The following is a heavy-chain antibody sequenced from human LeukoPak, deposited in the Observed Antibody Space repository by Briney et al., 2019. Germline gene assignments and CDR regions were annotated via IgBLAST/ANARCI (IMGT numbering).Heavy chain of an antibody. V-gene: IGHV4-59*08. CDR2: IYYSGST. J-gene: IGHJ4*02. CDR3: ARVRGAGNGYYYFDY. Sequence: SETLSLTCTVSGGSISTYYWSWIRQPPGKGLEWIGYIYYSGSTNYSPSLRSRVTMSVDTSKNKFSLRLSSVTAADTAVYYCARVRGAGNGYYYFDYWGQGTLVTVSS. D-gene: IGHD3-22*01. CDR1: GGSISTYY.